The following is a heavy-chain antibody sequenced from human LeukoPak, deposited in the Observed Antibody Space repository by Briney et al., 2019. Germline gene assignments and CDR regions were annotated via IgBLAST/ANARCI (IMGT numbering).Heavy chain of an antibody. CDR1: GGSISSYY. Sequence: PSETLSLTCTVSGGSISSYYWSWIRQPAGKGPEWIGRIYTDGGTRYNPSLKSRVTMSLDTSKNQFSLNLSSVTAADTAVYYCARHPTAVYDFWSGYPSGAFDIWGQGTMVTVSS. V-gene: IGHV4-4*07. J-gene: IGHJ3*02. D-gene: IGHD3-3*01. CDR3: ARHPTAVYDFWSGYPSGAFDI. CDR2: IYTDGGT.